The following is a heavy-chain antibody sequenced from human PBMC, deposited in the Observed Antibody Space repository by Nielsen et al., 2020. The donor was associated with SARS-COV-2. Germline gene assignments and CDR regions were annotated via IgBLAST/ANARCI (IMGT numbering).Heavy chain of an antibody. D-gene: IGHD3-10*01. Sequence: GESLKISCAVSGFNVISNYMSWVRQAPGKGLEWVSVMYSGGNTYYAASVKGRFTISRDNSKNTLHLQMSSLRAEDTAVYHCVKGQLLRGVINGYYGMDVWGQGTTVTVPS. V-gene: IGHV3-53*05. CDR2: MYSGGNT. CDR1: GFNVISNY. CDR3: VKGQLLRGVINGYYGMDV. J-gene: IGHJ6*02.